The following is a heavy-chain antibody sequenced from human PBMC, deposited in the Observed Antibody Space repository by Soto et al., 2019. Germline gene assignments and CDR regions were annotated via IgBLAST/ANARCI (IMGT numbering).Heavy chain of an antibody. CDR3: ARGYCSSTSCSWGYYYGMDV. CDR2: IYSGGST. D-gene: IGHD2-2*01. J-gene: IGHJ6*02. CDR1: GFTVSSNY. Sequence: PGGSLRLSCAASGFTVSSNYMIWVRQAPGKGLEWVSVIYSGGSTYYADSVKGRFTISRDNSKNTLYLQMNSLRAEDTAVYYCARGYCSSTSCSWGYYYGMDVWGQGTTVTVSS. V-gene: IGHV3-53*01.